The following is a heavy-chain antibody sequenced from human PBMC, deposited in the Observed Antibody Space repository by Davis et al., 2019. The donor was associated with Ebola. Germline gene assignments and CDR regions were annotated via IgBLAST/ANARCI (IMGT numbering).Heavy chain of an antibody. CDR3: AKVHPPTTVTTGWFDP. V-gene: IGHV3-23*01. CDR2: ISVRSIT. D-gene: IGHD4-17*01. Sequence: PGGSLRLSCAASGFIFSSYAMSWVRQAPGKGLEWVSSISVRSITYHADSVKGRFTLSRDNSKNTLYLQMNSLRAEDTAVYYCAKVHPPTTVTTGWFDPWGQGTLVTVSS. CDR1: GFIFSSYA. J-gene: IGHJ5*02.